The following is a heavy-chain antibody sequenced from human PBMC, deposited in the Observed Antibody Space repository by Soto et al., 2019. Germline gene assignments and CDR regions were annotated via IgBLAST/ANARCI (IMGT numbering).Heavy chain of an antibody. CDR1: GYSFSNYG. V-gene: IGHV1-18*01. CDR2: ISPYNGNT. CDR3: ARDFSQWAYHHGYGSH. D-gene: IGHD3-10*01. Sequence: QVQLVQSGAEVKKPGASVRVSCAASGYSFSNYGISWVRQAPGQGLEWMGWISPYNGNTRGTQKFQDRLTMTTEPATSTVFMELRSLTSDDTAVYYCARDFSQWAYHHGYGSHWGEGTVVTVSS. J-gene: IGHJ4*02.